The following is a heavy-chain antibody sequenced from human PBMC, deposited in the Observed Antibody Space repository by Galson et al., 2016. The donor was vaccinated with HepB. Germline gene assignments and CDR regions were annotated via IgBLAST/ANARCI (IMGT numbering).Heavy chain of an antibody. V-gene: IGHV3-9*01. D-gene: IGHD3-16*01. CDR1: GFTFDDYA. CDR3: AKDTTKGWGSEDY. Sequence: SLRLSCAASGFTFDDYAMHWVRQAPGKGLEWVSGISWNSGGRDYADSVKGRFPISRDNAKNSLYLHMNSLRVEDTAMYFCAKDTTKGWGSEDYWGQGTLVTVSS. CDR2: ISWNSGGR. J-gene: IGHJ4*02.